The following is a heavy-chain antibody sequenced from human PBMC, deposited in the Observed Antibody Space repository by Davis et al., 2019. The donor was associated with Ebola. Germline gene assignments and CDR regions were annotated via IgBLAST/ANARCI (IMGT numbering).Heavy chain of an antibody. J-gene: IGHJ6*02. D-gene: IGHD6-13*01. CDR3: AREHPYIQYSSSWYNYYYYGMDV. Sequence: AASVKVSCKASGYTFTSYGISWVRQAPGQGLEWMGGIIPIFGTANYAQKFQGRVTITADKSTSTAYMELSSLRSEDTAVYYCAREHPYIQYSSSWYNYYYYGMDVWGQGTTVTVSS. V-gene: IGHV1-69*06. CDR2: IIPIFGTA. CDR1: GYTFTSYG.